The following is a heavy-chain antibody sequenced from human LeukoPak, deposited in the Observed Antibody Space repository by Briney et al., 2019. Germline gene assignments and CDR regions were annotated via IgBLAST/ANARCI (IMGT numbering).Heavy chain of an antibody. V-gene: IGHV1-18*01. CDR3: ARDLGPGGIAGDFDY. CDR2: ISANNGNT. Sequence: GASVKVSCKASGYTFTSYGISWVRQAPGQGLEWMGWISANNGNTNYAQKFQGRVTMTTDTSTGTAYMELRSLRSDDTAVYYCARDLGPGGIAGDFDYWGQGTLVTVSS. J-gene: IGHJ4*02. CDR1: GYTFTSYG. D-gene: IGHD6-13*01.